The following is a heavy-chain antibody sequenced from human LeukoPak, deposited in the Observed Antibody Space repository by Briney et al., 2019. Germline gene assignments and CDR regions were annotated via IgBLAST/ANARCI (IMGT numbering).Heavy chain of an antibody. CDR3: ARDGSGWYYFDY. V-gene: IGHV3-21*01. CDR2: ISSSSSYI. D-gene: IGHD6-19*01. Sequence: GGSLRLSCAASGFTFSSYSMNWVRQAPGKGLEWVSSISSSSSYIYYADSVKGRFTISRDNAKNSLYLQMNSLRAEDTAVYYCARDGSGWYYFDYWGQGTLVAVSS. J-gene: IGHJ4*02. CDR1: GFTFSSYS.